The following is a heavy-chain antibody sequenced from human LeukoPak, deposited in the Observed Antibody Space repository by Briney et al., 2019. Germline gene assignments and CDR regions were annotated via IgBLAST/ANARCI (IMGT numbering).Heavy chain of an antibody. V-gene: IGHV4-4*02. CDR2: IYHSGST. J-gene: IGHJ4*02. CDR1: GGSISSSNW. Sequence: SETLSLTCAVSGGSISSSNWWRWVRQPPGKGLEWIGEIYHSGSTNYNPSLTSRVTISVDKSENQFSLKLSSVTAADTAVYYCARGSDILTGYYIDYWGQGALVTVSS. D-gene: IGHD3-9*01. CDR3: ARGSDILTGYYIDY.